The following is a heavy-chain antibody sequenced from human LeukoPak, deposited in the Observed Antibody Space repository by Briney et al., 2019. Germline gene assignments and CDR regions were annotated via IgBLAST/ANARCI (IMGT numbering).Heavy chain of an antibody. Sequence: ASVKVSCKVSGYTLTELSMHWVRQAPGKGLEWMGGIIPIFGTANYAQKFQGRVTITADESTSTAYMELSSLRSEDTAVYYCARDRTKYYDSTGYYRAFDYWGQGTLVTVSS. J-gene: IGHJ4*02. V-gene: IGHV1-69*13. CDR1: GYTLTELS. CDR2: IIPIFGTA. CDR3: ARDRTKYYDSTGYYRAFDY. D-gene: IGHD3-22*01.